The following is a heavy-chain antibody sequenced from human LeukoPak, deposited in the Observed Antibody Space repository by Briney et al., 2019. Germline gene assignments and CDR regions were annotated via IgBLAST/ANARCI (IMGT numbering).Heavy chain of an antibody. CDR3: TRAGGLVRGVHYYYYMDV. CDR1: GFTFSTYG. J-gene: IGHJ6*03. D-gene: IGHD3-10*01. CDR2: IRYDGSDE. V-gene: IGHV3-30*02. Sequence: GGSLRLSCAASGFTFSTYGMHWVRQAPGKGLGWVAFIRYDGSDEYYADSVKGRFTISRDNSKNTLSLQMNSLRPDDTAVYYCTRAGGLVRGVHYYYYMDVWGKGTTVTISS.